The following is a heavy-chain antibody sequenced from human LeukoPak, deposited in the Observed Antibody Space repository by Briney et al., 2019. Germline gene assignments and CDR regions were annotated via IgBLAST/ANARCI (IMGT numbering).Heavy chain of an antibody. J-gene: IGHJ4*02. CDR1: GFTFSSYA. Sequence: GRSLRLSCAASGFTFSSYAMHWVRRAPGKGLEWVAVISYDGSNKYYADSVKGRFTISRDNSKNTLYLQMNSLRAEDTAVYYCARDSGSVVTPEVGQPGDYWGQGTLVTVSS. D-gene: IGHD4-23*01. V-gene: IGHV3-30*04. CDR3: ARDSGSVVTPEVGQPGDY. CDR2: ISYDGSNK.